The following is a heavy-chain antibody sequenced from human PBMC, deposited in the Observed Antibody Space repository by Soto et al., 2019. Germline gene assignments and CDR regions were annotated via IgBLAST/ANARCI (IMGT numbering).Heavy chain of an antibody. CDR1: GFTLSSHW. Sequence: EVQLVDSGGGLVQPGGSLRLSCAASGFTLSSHWMHWVRQVPGKGLVWVSGINSDGSRTSYADSVKGRLTISRDNAKNTLNRQVNSLRAEVTAVYYCARGGGGDVYGANYAMDVWGQGTTVTVSS. J-gene: IGHJ6*02. V-gene: IGHV3-74*01. D-gene: IGHD4-17*01. CDR3: ARGGGGDVYGANYAMDV. CDR2: INSDGSRT.